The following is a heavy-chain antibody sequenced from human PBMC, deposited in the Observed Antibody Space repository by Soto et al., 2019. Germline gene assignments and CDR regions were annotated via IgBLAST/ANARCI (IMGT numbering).Heavy chain of an antibody. V-gene: IGHV3-30*18. CDR2: ISYDGSNK. J-gene: IGHJ4*02. CDR3: AKIGEKCLPDY. Sequence: GGSQRLSCAASGFTFSSYGRHWVRQAPGKGLEWVAVISYDGSNKYYADSVKGRFTISRDNSKNTLYLQMNSLRAEDTAVYYCAKIGEKCLPDYWGQGTLVTVSS. CDR1: GFTFSSYG.